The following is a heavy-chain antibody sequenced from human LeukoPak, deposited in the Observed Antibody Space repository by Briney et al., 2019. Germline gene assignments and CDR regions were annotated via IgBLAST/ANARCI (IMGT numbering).Heavy chain of an antibody. D-gene: IGHD3-10*01. J-gene: IGHJ5*02. Sequence: SVKVSCKASGGTFSSYAISWVRQAPGQGLEWMGRIIPIFGTANYAQKFQGRVTITTDESTSTAYMELSSLRSEDTAVYYCASSPMGYNWFDPWGQGTLVTVSS. V-gene: IGHV1-69*05. CDR3: ASSPMGYNWFDP. CDR2: IIPIFGTA. CDR1: GGTFSSYA.